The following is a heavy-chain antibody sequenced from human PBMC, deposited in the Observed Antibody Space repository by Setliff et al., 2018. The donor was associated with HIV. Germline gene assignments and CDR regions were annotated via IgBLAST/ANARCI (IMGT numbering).Heavy chain of an antibody. CDR2: LGPYNGRT. D-gene: IGHD5-18*01. J-gene: IGHJ3*01. CDR1: GYMSIAYG. Sequence: ASVKVSCKASGYMSIAYGMSWVRRAPGQGLEWMGWLGPYNGRTEYAQEFQCRVSLTIDTSASTAYMELRSLRSDDPAVYYCARDDGGYTYVEAFDVWGQGTMVTVSS. CDR3: ARDDGGYTYVEAFDV. V-gene: IGHV1-18*01.